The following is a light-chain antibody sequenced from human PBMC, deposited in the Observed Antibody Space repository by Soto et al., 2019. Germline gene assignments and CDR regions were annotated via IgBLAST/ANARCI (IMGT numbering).Light chain of an antibody. J-gene: IGKJ1*01. V-gene: IGKV3-15*01. CDR1: QSVSNY. CDR2: GAS. CDR3: QQYKSWPPT. Sequence: EIVMTQAPATLSVSPGECASLSCRASQSVSNYLAWYQRKPGQVPRLLIYGASTRATDIPARFSGSGSGTEFTTTTRSLQSDDFEVYYCQQYKSWPPTLGQGHTVGIK.